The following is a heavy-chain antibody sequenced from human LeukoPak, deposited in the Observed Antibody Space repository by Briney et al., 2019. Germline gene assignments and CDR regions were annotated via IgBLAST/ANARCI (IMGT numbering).Heavy chain of an antibody. CDR2: INPNSGGT. CDR3: ARGKTMVYCGGDCYRFDN. V-gene: IGHV1-2*02. Sequence: ASVKVSCKASGYTFINYAINWVRQAPGQGLEGVGWINPNSGGTNYAQKFQGRVTMTRDTSITTAYMELSRLLSGDTAVYYCARGKTMVYCGGDCYRFDNWGQGTLVTVSS. J-gene: IGHJ4*02. CDR1: GYTFINYA. D-gene: IGHD2-21*02.